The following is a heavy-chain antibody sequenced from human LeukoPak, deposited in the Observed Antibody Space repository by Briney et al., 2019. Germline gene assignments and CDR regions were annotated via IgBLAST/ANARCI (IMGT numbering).Heavy chain of an antibody. CDR1: GYTFTSYG. Sequence: VASVKVSCKASGYTFTSYGISWVRQAPGQGLEWMGWISAYNGNTNYAQKLQGRVTMTTDTSTSTAYMELRRLRSDDTAVYYCARGITMIVDNWFDPWGQGTLVTVSS. CDR2: ISAYNGNT. D-gene: IGHD3-22*01. V-gene: IGHV1-18*01. J-gene: IGHJ5*02. CDR3: ARGITMIVDNWFDP.